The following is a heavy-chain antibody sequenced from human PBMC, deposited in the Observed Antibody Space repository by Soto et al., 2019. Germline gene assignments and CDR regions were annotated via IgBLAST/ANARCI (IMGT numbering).Heavy chain of an antibody. D-gene: IGHD3-10*01. V-gene: IGHV1-46*03. CDR2: INPSGGST. Sequence: ASVKVSCTASGYTFTSYYMHWVRQAPGQGLEGMGIINPSGGSTSYAQKFQGRVTMTRDTSTSTVHMELSSLRSEDTAVYYCARGCNDGSGGNWFDPWGQGTLVTVS. CDR1: GYTFTSYY. J-gene: IGHJ5*02. CDR3: ARGCNDGSGGNWFDP.